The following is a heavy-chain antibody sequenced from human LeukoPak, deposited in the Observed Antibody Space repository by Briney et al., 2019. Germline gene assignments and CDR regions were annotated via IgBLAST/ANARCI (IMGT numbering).Heavy chain of an antibody. CDR3: ARATYYYDSSGYLSF. CDR2: INPNSGGT. V-gene: IGHV1-2*04. J-gene: IGHJ4*02. Sequence: GASVKVSCKASGYTFTGYYMHWVRQAPGQGLEWMGWINPNSGGTNSAQKFQGWVTMTRDTSISTAYMELSRLRSDDTAVYYCARATYYYDSSGYLSFWGQGTLVTVSS. D-gene: IGHD3-22*01. CDR1: GYTFTGYY.